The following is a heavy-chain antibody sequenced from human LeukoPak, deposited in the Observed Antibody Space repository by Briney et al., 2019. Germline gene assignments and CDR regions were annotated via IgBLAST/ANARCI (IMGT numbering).Heavy chain of an antibody. D-gene: IGHD1-26*01. CDR1: GYTFTGYY. Sequence: ASVKVSCKASGYTFTGYYLHWVRQAPGQGPEWVGWINPNSGATNYAQKFQGRVTMTRDTSISTAYMELTRLTSDDTAIYYCSRESGAFCPFGYWGQGTLVIVPP. CDR2: INPNSGAT. CDR3: SRESGAFCPFGY. J-gene: IGHJ4*02. V-gene: IGHV1-2*02.